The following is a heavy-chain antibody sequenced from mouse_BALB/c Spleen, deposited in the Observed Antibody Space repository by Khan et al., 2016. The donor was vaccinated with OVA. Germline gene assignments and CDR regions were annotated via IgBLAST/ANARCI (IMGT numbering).Heavy chain of an antibody. Sequence: EVKLQQSGPVLARPGASVKMSCKASGYSFTSYLIHWVKQRPGQGLEWIGDIYPGNSDTTYTQKFKDKAKLTAGTSANTAYMELSSLTNEDSAVYYCARGGYSSFAYWGQGTLVTVSA. J-gene: IGHJ3*01. CDR3: ARGGYSSFAY. D-gene: IGHD1-3*01. CDR1: GYSFTSYL. V-gene: IGHV1-5*01. CDR2: IYPGNSDT.